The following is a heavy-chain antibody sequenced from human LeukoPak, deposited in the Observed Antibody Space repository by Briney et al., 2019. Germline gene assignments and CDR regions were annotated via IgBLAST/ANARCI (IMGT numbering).Heavy chain of an antibody. D-gene: IGHD6-19*01. CDR3: ARDTTVASGMQF. J-gene: IGHJ4*01. CDR2: VQCTSN. V-gene: IGHV4-59*01. Sequence: PSETLSLTCTVSGGSISTFSWTWIRQPPGKGLEWIGSVQCTSNNYNSAFKSRVAISVDTAKNQFFLRLNSGTSADTAVYYCARDTTVASGMQFWGHGSLVTVSS. CDR1: GGSISTFS.